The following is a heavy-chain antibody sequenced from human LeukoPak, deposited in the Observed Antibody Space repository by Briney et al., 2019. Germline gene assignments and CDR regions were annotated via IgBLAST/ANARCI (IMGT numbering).Heavy chain of an antibody. J-gene: IGHJ4*02. CDR2: TYYSGTT. Sequence: KASETLSLTCTVSGDSISSSFYYWGWLRQPPGKGLEWIGSTYYSGTTYYKPSLKSRVTISVDTSKNQFSLKLSSVTAADTAVCYCARGRSRSYYDFWSGYFDYWGQGTLVTVSS. D-gene: IGHD3-3*01. CDR3: ARGRSRSYYDFWSGYFDY. V-gene: IGHV4-39*07. CDR1: GDSISSSFYY.